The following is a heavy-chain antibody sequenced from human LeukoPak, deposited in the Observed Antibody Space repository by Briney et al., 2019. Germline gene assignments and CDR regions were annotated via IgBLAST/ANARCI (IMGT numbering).Heavy chain of an antibody. J-gene: IGHJ4*02. CDR2: ISGSGGST. CDR3: ARVVDHDYGDYYLDY. CDR1: GVTFSSYA. D-gene: IGHD4-17*01. V-gene: IGHV3-23*01. Sequence: GGSLRLSCAASGVTFSSYAMSWVRQAPGKGLEWVSAISGSGGSTYYADSVKGRFTISRDNSKNTLYLQMNSLRAEDTAVYYCARVVDHDYGDYYLDYWGQGTLVTVSS.